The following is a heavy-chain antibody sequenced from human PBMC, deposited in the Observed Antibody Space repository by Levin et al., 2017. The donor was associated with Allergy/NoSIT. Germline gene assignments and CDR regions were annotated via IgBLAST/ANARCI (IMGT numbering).Heavy chain of an antibody. CDR3: AKDVYGSGWSPLGNDAFEM. J-gene: IGHJ3*02. Sequence: GESLKISCAASGFTFSSYGMHWVRQAPGKGLEWVAVISSDGRKKFYADSVKGRFTISRDNSKNTLDLQMNSLRAEDTAVYYCAKDVYGSGWSPLGNDAFEMWGQGTKVSVSS. CDR2: ISSDGRKK. V-gene: IGHV3-30*18. D-gene: IGHD6-19*01. CDR1: GFTFSSYG.